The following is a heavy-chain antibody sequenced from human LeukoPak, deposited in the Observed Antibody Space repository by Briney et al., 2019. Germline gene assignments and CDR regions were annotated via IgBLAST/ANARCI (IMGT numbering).Heavy chain of an antibody. CDR3: ARDNTGTRYYYYMDV. D-gene: IGHD1-7*01. Sequence: SETLSLTCTVSGGSISSYYWSWIRQPAGKGLEWLGRIYTSGSTNYNPSLKSRVTISVDKSKNQFSLKLSSVTAADTAVYYCARDNTGTRYYYYMDVWGKGTTVTVSS. CDR2: IYTSGST. J-gene: IGHJ6*03. V-gene: IGHV4-4*07. CDR1: GGSISSYY.